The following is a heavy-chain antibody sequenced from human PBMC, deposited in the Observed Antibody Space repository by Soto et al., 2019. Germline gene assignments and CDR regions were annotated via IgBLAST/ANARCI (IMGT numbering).Heavy chain of an antibody. CDR1: GFTFSSYW. V-gene: IGHV3-7*01. CDR3: ARGGYYYDSSGYSDY. Sequence: VQLVESGGDLVQPGGSLRLSCAASGFTFSSYWMSWVRQAPGKGLEWVANIKQDGSEKYYVDSVKGRFTISRDNAKNSLYLQMNSLRAEDTAVYYCARGGYYYDSSGYSDYWGQGTLVTVSS. J-gene: IGHJ4*02. D-gene: IGHD3-22*01. CDR2: IKQDGSEK.